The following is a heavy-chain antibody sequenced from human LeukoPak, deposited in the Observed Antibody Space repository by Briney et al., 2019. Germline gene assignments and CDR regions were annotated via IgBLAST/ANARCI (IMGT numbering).Heavy chain of an antibody. CDR1: GFTFSSYA. CDR2: ISGTGGGT. D-gene: IGHD2-2*01. V-gene: IGHV3-23*01. CDR3: AKLGDIVVIPAAANLDY. J-gene: IGHJ4*02. Sequence: PGGSLRLSCAASGFTFSSYAMTWVRQAPGKGLEWVSAISGTGGGTYYADSVKGRFTISRDNYKNTMYLQMNRLRADDTALYYCAKLGDIVVIPAAANLDYWGQGALVTVSS.